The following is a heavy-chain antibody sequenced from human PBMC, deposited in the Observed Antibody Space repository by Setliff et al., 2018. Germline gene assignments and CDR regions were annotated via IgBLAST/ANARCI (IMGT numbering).Heavy chain of an antibody. CDR1: GGSFTPYY. CDR2: VYYSGTA. CDR3: ARTSTYVLGSGSYWDRWFDP. Sequence: PSETLSLTCTVSGGSFTPYYWSWIRQPPGKGLEWIGYVYYSGTAYCNPSLKSRVTVIVDTSKNQFSLRLSSVTAADTAVYYCARTSTYVLGSGSYWDRWFDPWSQGTLVTVSS. J-gene: IGHJ5*02. D-gene: IGHD3-10*01. V-gene: IGHV4-59*01.